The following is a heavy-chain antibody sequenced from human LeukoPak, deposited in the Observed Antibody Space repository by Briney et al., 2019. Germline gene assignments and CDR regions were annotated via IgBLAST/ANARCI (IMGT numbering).Heavy chain of an antibody. Sequence: PGGSLRLSCAASGFTFSDYYMSWIRQAPGKGLELVSYISSSSSYTNYADSVKGRFTISRDNAKNSLFLQMNSLRDEDTAVYYCAKDRLVPTASTRTVHMDVWGQGTTVTVSS. CDR2: ISSSSSYT. J-gene: IGHJ6*02. D-gene: IGHD2-2*01. CDR1: GFTFSDYY. CDR3: AKDRLVPTASTRTVHMDV. V-gene: IGHV3-11*06.